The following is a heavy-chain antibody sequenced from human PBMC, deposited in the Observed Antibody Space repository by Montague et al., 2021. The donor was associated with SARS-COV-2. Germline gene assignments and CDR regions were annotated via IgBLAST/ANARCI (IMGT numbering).Heavy chain of an antibody. V-gene: IGHV4-39*01. D-gene: IGHD3-9*01. Sequence: SETLSLTCTVSGGSVSSGTYYWGWIRQPPGKGLEWIGSIYYSGKSDYNPSLKSRATSFVDTSKNQFSLQLSSVTAADTAVYYCARPHPYYDLLTGHPFDVWGQGTMVTVSS. CDR1: GGSVSSGTYY. J-gene: IGHJ3*01. CDR2: IYYSGKS. CDR3: ARPHPYYDLLTGHPFDV.